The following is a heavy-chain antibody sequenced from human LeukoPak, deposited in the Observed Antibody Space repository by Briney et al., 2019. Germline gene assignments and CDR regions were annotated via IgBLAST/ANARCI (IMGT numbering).Heavy chain of an antibody. D-gene: IGHD1-26*01. V-gene: IGHV4-34*01. CDR2: INHSGST. CDR3: AVGQDYYYYYMDV. CDR1: GGSFSGYY. Sequence: KSSETLSLTCAVYGGSFSGYYWSWIRQPPGKGLEWIGEINHSGSTNYNPSLKSRVTISVDTSKNQFSLKLSSVTAADTAVYYCAVGQDYYYYYMDVWGKGTTVTVSS. J-gene: IGHJ6*03.